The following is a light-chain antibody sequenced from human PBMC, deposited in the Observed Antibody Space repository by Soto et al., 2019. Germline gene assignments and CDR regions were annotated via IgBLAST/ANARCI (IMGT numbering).Light chain of an antibody. Sequence: QSVLTQPPSVSGAPGQRVTISCIGSSSNIGAGYDVHWYQQLPGTAPKLLIYGNSNRPSGVPDRFSGSKSGTSASLAITGLQAEDEADYHCQSYDSSLSVVFGGGTKLTVL. CDR1: SSNIGAGYD. CDR2: GNS. J-gene: IGLJ2*01. V-gene: IGLV1-40*01. CDR3: QSYDSSLSVV.